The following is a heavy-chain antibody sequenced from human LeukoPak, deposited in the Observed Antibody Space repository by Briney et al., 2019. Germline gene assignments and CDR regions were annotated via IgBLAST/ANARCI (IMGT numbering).Heavy chain of an antibody. CDR3: ASRRARGWYYDRMIDY. J-gene: IGHJ4*02. D-gene: IGHD3-22*01. Sequence: SETLSLTCAVSGGSISSGGYSWSWIRQPPGKGLEWIGYIYHSGSTYYNPSLKSRVTISVDRSKNQFSLKLSSVTAADTAVYYCASRRARGWYYDRMIDYWGQGTLVTVSS. CDR1: GGSISSGGYS. CDR2: IYHSGST. V-gene: IGHV4-30-2*01.